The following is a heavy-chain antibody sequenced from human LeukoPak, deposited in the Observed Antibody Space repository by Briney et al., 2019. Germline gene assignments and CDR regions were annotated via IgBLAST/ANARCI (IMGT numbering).Heavy chain of an antibody. CDR2: INPNSGGT. CDR3: ARDLLWDTASFDY. D-gene: IGHD5-18*01. J-gene: IGHJ4*02. Sequence: ASVKVSCKASGYTFTGYYMHWVRQAPGQGLEWMGWINPNSGGTNYAQKFRGRVTMTRDTSISTAYMELSRLRSDDTAVYYCARDLLWDTASFDYWGQGTLVTVSS. CDR1: GYTFTGYY. V-gene: IGHV1-2*02.